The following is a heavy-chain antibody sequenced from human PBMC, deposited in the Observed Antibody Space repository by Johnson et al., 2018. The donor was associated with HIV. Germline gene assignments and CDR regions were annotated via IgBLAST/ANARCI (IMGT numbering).Heavy chain of an antibody. CDR1: GLTFSSYG. CDR3: AKPFHRWFAPLETAFDI. CDR2: ISYDGSNK. Sequence: QMLLVESGGGVVQPGQSLRLSCAASGLTFSSYGMHWVRQAPGKGLEWVALISYDGSNKYYADSVKGRFTISRDNSKNTLYLQMNSLRPEDTAVYYCAKPFHRWFAPLETAFDIWGQGTMVTVSS. J-gene: IGHJ3*02. V-gene: IGHV3-30*18. D-gene: IGHD3-9*01.